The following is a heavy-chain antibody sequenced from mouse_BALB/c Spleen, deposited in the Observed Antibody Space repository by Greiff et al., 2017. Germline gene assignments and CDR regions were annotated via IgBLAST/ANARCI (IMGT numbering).Heavy chain of an antibody. CDR3: ARSGLRLRFYAMDY. J-gene: IGHJ4*01. CDR2: INPSTGYT. CDR1: GYTFTSYW. V-gene: IGHV1-7*01. D-gene: IGHD1-2*01. Sequence: QVHVKQSGAELAKPGASVKMSCKASGYTFTSYWMHWVKQRPGQGLEWIGYINPSTGYTEYNQKFKDKATLTADKSSSTAYMQLSSLTSEDSAVYYCARSGLRLRFYAMDYWGQGTSVTVSS.